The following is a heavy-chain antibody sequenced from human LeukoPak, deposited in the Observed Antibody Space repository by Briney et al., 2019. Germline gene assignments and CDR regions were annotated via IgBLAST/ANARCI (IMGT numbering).Heavy chain of an antibody. CDR2: IYYSGST. Sequence: SSETLSLTCTVSGGSVSSGSYYWSWIRQPPGKGLEWIGYIYYSGSTNYNPSLKSRVTISVDTSKNQFSLKLSSVTAADTAVYYCATGYCSGGSCYSHYYYYGMDVWGQGTTVTVSS. D-gene: IGHD2-15*01. CDR3: ATGYCSGGSCYSHYYYYGMDV. V-gene: IGHV4-61*01. J-gene: IGHJ6*02. CDR1: GGSVSSGSYY.